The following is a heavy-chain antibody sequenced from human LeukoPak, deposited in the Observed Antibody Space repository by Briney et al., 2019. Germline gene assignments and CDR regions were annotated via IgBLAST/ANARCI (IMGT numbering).Heavy chain of an antibody. CDR1: GFTFSSYS. Sequence: GSRRLSCAAAGFTFSSYSMKWVRQAPGKGLEWASSISSSSSYTYYANSVEGPLTISRDNAKNSLYLQMNSLRAEDTAVYYCARDYEFGEGPNWFDPWGQGTLVTVSS. V-gene: IGHV3-21*01. CDR2: ISSSSSYT. CDR3: ARDYEFGEGPNWFDP. D-gene: IGHD3-10*01. J-gene: IGHJ5*02.